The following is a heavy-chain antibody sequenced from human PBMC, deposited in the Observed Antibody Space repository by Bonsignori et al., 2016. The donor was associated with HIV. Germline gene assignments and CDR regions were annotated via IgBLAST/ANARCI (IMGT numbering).Heavy chain of an antibody. V-gene: IGHV3-7*01. J-gene: IGHJ4*02. CDR2: IKQDGSEK. CDR3: ARRNLLDY. Sequence: EVQLVESGGGLVQPGGSLRLSCAASGFTFNSYWMNWVRQAPGKGLEWVANIKQDGSEKYYVDSVKGRFTISRDNAKNSVYLQMNSLRAEDTAVYYCARRNLLDYWGRGNPGHRLL. CDR1: GFTFNSYW.